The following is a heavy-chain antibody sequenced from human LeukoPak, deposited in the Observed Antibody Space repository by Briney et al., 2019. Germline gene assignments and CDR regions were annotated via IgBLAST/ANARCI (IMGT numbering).Heavy chain of an antibody. D-gene: IGHD3-10*01. CDR3: AKDPPLPMVRGVIITVY. CDR2: ISGSGGST. Sequence: GGALRLSCAASGFTFSSYAMSWVRQAPGKGLEWVSAISGSGGSTYYADSVKGRFTISRDNSKNTLYLQMNSLRAEDTAVYYCAKDPPLPMVRGVIITVYWGQGTLVIVSS. J-gene: IGHJ4*02. CDR1: GFTFSSYA. V-gene: IGHV3-23*01.